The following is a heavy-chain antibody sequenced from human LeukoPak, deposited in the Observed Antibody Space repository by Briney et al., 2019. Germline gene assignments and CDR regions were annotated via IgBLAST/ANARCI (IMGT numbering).Heavy chain of an antibody. D-gene: IGHD4-23*01. CDR3: ARDGDYGGRGDY. J-gene: IGHJ4*02. CDR1: GSTFSSYS. V-gene: IGHV3-21*01. CDR2: ISSSSSYI. Sequence: GGSLRLSCAASGSTFSSYSMNWVRQAPGKGLEWVSSISSSSSYIYYADSVKGRFTISRDNAKNSLYLQMNSLRAEDTAVYYCARDGDYGGRGDYWGQGTLVTVSS.